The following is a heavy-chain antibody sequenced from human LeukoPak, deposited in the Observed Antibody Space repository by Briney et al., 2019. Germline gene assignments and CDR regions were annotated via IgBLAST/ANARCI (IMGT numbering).Heavy chain of an antibody. CDR1: GLTFSSYG. Sequence: GGSLRLSCAASGLTFSSYGMHWVRQAPGKGLEWMAVISYDGSNKYYADSVKGRFTISRDNSKNTLYLQMNSLRAEDTAVYYCAKLALWTQDAFDIWGQGKMVTVSS. J-gene: IGHJ3*02. D-gene: IGHD5-18*01. V-gene: IGHV3-30*18. CDR3: AKLALWTQDAFDI. CDR2: ISYDGSNK.